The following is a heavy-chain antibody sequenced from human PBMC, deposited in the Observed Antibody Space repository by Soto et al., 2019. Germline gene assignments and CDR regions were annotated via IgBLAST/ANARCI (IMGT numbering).Heavy chain of an antibody. D-gene: IGHD5-18*01. Sequence: LSLTCAVSGGSLNNGGYSWGWVRRPPGKGLEYIASIYYSGSTYYNPSLKSRVTISVDRSKNQFSLNLNSVTAADTAVYYCARVGGNTAMANWGQGTLVTVSS. CDR1: GGSLNNGGYS. V-gene: IGHV4-30-2*01. J-gene: IGHJ4*02. CDR2: IYYSGST. CDR3: ARVGGNTAMAN.